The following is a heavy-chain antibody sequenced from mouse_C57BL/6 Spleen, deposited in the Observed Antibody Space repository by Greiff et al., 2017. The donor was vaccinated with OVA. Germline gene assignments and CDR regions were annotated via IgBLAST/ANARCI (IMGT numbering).Heavy chain of an antibody. Sequence: VQLQQPGAELVRPGTSVKLSCKASGYTFTSYWMHWVKQRPGQGLEWIGVIDPSDSYTNYNQKFKGKATLTVATSSSTAYMQLSSLTSEASAVXYGARSDVYYAFCDYWGKGTTLTVSS. CDR2: IDPSDSYT. V-gene: IGHV1-59*01. J-gene: IGHJ2*01. D-gene: IGHD2-3*01. CDR1: GYTFTSYW. CDR3: ARSDVYYAFCDY.